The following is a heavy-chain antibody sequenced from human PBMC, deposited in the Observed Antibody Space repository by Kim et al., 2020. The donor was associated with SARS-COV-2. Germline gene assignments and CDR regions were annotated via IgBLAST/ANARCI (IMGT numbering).Heavy chain of an antibody. CDR1: GDSINPYY. V-gene: IGHV4-59*13. D-gene: IGHD3-10*01. Sequence: SETLSLTCTVSGDSINPYYWSWIRQPPGKGLEWIGYDHYKGSTNYNPSLESRVTISMDTSKNEFSLKLNSVTAADTAIYYCARGERRGTLGNYRTGKFDYWGQGSLVTVSS. CDR3: ARGERRGTLGNYRTGKFDY. CDR2: DHYKGST. J-gene: IGHJ4*02.